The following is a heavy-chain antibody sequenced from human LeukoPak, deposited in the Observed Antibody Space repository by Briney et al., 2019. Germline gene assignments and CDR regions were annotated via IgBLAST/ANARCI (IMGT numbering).Heavy chain of an antibody. J-gene: IGHJ5*02. CDR1: GYSISSGYY. CDR2: TSSRGDGI. CDR3: ARSRVRVGGGFDP. V-gene: IGHV3-11*04. D-gene: IGHD3-10*01. Sequence: LSLTCTVSGYSISSGYYWGWIRQPPGKGLEWLAHTSSRGDGIYYADSVKGRFIIFRDNAKNSLSLQMNNLRAEDTGVYYCARSRVRVGGGFDPWGQGTLVTVSS.